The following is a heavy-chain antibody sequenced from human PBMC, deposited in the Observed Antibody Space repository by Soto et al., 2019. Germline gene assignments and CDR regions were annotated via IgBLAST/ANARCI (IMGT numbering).Heavy chain of an antibody. CDR1: GFTFSSYA. CDR3: ARDSVVVVVAASPFDY. Sequence: GESLKISCAASGFTFSSYAMHWVRQAPGKGLEWVAVISYDGSNKYYADSVKGRFTISRDNSKNTLYLQMNSLRAEDTAVYYCARDSVVVVVAASPFDYWGQGTLVTV. D-gene: IGHD2-15*01. J-gene: IGHJ4*02. V-gene: IGHV3-30-3*01. CDR2: ISYDGSNK.